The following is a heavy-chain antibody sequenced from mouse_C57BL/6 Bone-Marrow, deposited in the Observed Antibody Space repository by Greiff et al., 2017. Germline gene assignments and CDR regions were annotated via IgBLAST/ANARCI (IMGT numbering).Heavy chain of an antibody. CDR2: IYPGSGST. CDR1: GYTFTSYW. V-gene: IGHV1-55*01. CDR3: ARSYYSNVYYCDY. Sequence: VKLQQPGAELVQPGASVKMSCKASGYTFTSYWLTWVKQRPGQGLEWIGDIYPGSGSTNYNEKFKSKATLTVGTSSSTAYMQLSSLTSEDSAVYYCARSYYSNVYYCDYWGQGTTRTVAS. J-gene: IGHJ2*01. D-gene: IGHD2-5*01.